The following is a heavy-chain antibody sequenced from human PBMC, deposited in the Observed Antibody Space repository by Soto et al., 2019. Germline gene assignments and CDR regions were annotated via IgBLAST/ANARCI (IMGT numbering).Heavy chain of an antibody. Sequence: EVQLLESGGGLVQPGGSLRLSCAASGFTFSSYAMSWVRQAPGKGLEWVSAMSGSGGSTYYADSVQGRFTISRDNSKNTLYLHMNSLTAEDTAVYSCAKARLYGDYEGAFDIWGQGTMVTVSS. D-gene: IGHD4-17*01. CDR1: GFTFSSYA. J-gene: IGHJ3*02. CDR2: MSGSGGST. CDR3: AKARLYGDYEGAFDI. V-gene: IGHV3-23*01.